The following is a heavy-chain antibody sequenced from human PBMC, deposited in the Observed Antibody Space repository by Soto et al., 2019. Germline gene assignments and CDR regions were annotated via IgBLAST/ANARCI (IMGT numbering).Heavy chain of an antibody. D-gene: IGHD6-6*01. V-gene: IGHV3-73*02. J-gene: IGHJ4*02. CDR3: TRRDSSSST. Sequence: EVQLVESGGGLVQPGGSLKLSCAASGFTFSGSAMHWVRQASGKGLEWVGRIRSKANSYATAYAASVKGRFTISRDDSKNRGYLQMNSLKTEDTAVYYCTRRDSSSSTWGQGTLVTVSS. CDR1: GFTFSGSA. CDR2: IRSKANSYAT.